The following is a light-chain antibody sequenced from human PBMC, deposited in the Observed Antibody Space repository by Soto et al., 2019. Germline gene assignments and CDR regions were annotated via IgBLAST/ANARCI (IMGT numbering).Light chain of an antibody. CDR1: QYVSKY. CDR3: QQSYSAPVT. V-gene: IGKV1-39*01. Sequence: DIQMTQSPSSLSASVGDRVTITCRASQYVSKYVNWYRQKPGKAPKLLISAASSLQSGVPSSFSGSGFGTDFTLTISSLQPEDFATYHCQQSYSAPVTFGQGTKVDIK. CDR2: AAS. J-gene: IGKJ1*01.